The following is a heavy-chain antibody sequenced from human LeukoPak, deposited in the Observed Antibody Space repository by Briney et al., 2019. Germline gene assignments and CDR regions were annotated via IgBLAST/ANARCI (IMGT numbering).Heavy chain of an antibody. CDR1: GFTFSSYW. D-gene: IGHD5-18*01. CDR2: INSDGSST. V-gene: IGHV3-74*01. J-gene: IGHJ4*02. CDR3: ARESSVDTAMPSDY. Sequence: PGGSLRLSCAASGFTFSSYWMHWVRHAPGQGLVWVSRINSDGSSTSYADSVKGRFTISRDNAKNTLYLQMNSLRAEDTAAYYCARESSVDTAMPSDYWGQGTLVTVSS.